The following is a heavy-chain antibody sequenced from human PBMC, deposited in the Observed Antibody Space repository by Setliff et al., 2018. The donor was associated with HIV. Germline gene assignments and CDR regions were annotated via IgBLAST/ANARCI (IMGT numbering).Heavy chain of an antibody. J-gene: IGHJ6*02. D-gene: IGHD5-12*01. CDR1: GYTFTTYG. CDR3: ARDQGGYDFGGTDEAPYYYYGMDV. CDR2: ISPNFGHT. Sequence: GASVKVSCKASGYTFTTYGISWVRQAPGHGLEWMGWISPNFGHTKYAQKFLDRVTMTIDTATSRAYMELRSLRSDDTAVYYCARDQGGYDFGGTDEAPYYYYGMDVWGQGTTVTVSS. V-gene: IGHV1-18*04.